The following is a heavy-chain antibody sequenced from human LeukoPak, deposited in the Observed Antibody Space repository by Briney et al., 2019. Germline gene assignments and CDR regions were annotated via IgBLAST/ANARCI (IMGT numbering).Heavy chain of an antibody. J-gene: IGHJ3*02. CDR1: GYSISSGYY. CDR3: ARRPGYGAFDI. V-gene: IGHV4-38-2*01. CDR2: IYHSGTT. Sequence: SETLSLTCAVSGYSISSGYYWGWIRQPPGKGLEWIGSIYHSGTTYYNPSLKSRVTISVDTSKNQFSLKLSSVTAADTAVYYCARRPGYGAFDIWGQGTMVTVSS. D-gene: IGHD1-1*01.